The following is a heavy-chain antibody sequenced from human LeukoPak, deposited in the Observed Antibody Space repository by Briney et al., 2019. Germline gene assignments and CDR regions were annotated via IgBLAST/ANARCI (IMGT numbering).Heavy chain of an antibody. J-gene: IGHJ4*02. CDR2: ISSSGSTI. Sequence: GGSLRLSCAASGFTFSSYWMSWVRQAPGKGLEWVSYISSSGSTIYYADSVKGRFTISRDNAKNSLYLQMNSLRAEDTAVYYCAKGMATYGSGTLFDYWGQGTLVTVSS. V-gene: IGHV3-48*04. CDR1: GFTFSSYW. D-gene: IGHD3-10*01. CDR3: AKGMATYGSGTLFDY.